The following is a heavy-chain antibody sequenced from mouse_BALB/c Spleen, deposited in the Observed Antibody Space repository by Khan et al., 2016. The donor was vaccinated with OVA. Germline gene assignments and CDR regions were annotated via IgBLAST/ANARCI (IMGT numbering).Heavy chain of an antibody. V-gene: IGHV3-2*02. D-gene: IGHD1-1*01. CDR3: ARVYGGDFDY. CDR2: ISYSGNT. CDR1: GYSITTDYA. Sequence: EVQLVESGPGLVKPSQSLSLTCTVTGYSITTDYAWNWIRQFPGNKLEWMGYISYSGNTKYNPSLNSRISITRDTSTNQFFLQLKSVTTEDTARYDYARVYGGDFDYGGQGTSLTVSS. J-gene: IGHJ2*03.